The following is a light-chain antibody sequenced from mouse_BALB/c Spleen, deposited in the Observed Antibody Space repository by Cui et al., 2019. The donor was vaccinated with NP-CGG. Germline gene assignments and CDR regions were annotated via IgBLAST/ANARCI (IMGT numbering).Light chain of an antibody. V-gene: IGLV1*01. Sequence: QAVVTQESALTTSPGETVTLTCRSSTGTLTTSKYPKWVQEKPDHLFTGLIGGTNNRAPGVPARFSGSLIGDKAALIITGAQTEDEAIYFCALWYSNHWVFGGGTKLTVL. J-gene: IGLJ1*01. CDR3: ALWYSNHWV. CDR1: TGTLTTSKY. CDR2: GTN.